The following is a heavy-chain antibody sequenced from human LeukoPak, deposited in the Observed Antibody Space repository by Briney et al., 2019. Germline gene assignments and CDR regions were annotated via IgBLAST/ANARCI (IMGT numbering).Heavy chain of an antibody. D-gene: IGHD2-15*01. V-gene: IGHV1-2*02. CDR3: ARVVGGFDAYYFDY. CDR1: GYTFTGYY. J-gene: IGHJ4*02. CDR2: INPNSGGT. Sequence: ASVKVSCKASGYTFTGYYMHWVRQAPGQGLEWMGWINPNSGGTNYAQKFQGRVTMTRDTSISTAYMELNRLRSDDTAVYYCARVVGGFDAYYFDYWGQGTLVTVSS.